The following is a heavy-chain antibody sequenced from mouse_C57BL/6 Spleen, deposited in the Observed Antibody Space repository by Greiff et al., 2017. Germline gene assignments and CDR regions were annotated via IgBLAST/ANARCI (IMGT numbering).Heavy chain of an antibody. CDR1: GYAFSSSW. V-gene: IGHV1-82*01. J-gene: IGHJ4*01. CDR2: IYPGDGDT. Sequence: QVQLKQSGPELVKPGASVKISCKASGYAFSSSWMNWVKQRPGKGLEWIGRIYPGDGDTNYNGKFKGKATLTADKSSSTAYMQLSSLTSEVSSVYFCARDEDYAMDYWGQGTSVTVSS. CDR3: ARDEDYAMDY.